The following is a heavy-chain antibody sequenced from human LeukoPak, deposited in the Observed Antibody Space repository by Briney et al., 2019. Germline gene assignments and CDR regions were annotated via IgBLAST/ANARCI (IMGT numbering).Heavy chain of an antibody. Sequence: SETLSLTCTVSGGSISSGSYYWSWIRQPAGKGLEWIGRIYTSGSTNYNPSLKSRVTISVDTSKNQFSLKLSSVTAADTAVYYCARDLSYYYDSSGSAGWFDPWGQGTLFTVSS. J-gene: IGHJ5*02. V-gene: IGHV4-61*02. CDR1: GGSISSGSYY. D-gene: IGHD3-22*01. CDR3: ARDLSYYYDSSGSAGWFDP. CDR2: IYTSGST.